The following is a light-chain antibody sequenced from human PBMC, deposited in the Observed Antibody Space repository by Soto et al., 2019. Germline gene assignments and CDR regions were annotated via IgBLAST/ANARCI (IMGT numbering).Light chain of an antibody. CDR3: QTWDTYIF. Sequence: QLVLTQSPSASAPLGASVKLTCTLSSGHSDYAIAWHQQQPEKGPRYLMKVNSGGSHNKGAGIPDRFSGSSSGAERYLTISSLQSEDESDYYCQTWDTYIFFGGGTKLTVL. CDR2: VNSGGSH. CDR1: SGHSDYA. J-gene: IGLJ2*01. V-gene: IGLV4-69*01.